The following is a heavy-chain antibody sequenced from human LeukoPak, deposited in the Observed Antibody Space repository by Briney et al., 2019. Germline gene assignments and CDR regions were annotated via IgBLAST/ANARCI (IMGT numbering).Heavy chain of an antibody. CDR1: GFTVSSNY. J-gene: IGHJ2*01. Sequence: PGGSLRLSCAASGFTVSSNYMSWVRQAPGKGLEWVSVIYSGGSTYYADSVKGRFSISRDNSRNRMYLQMSSLRPEDTAVYYCARPNDYGDYRYFDLWGRGTLVTVFS. V-gene: IGHV3-53*05. CDR2: IYSGGST. CDR3: ARPNDYGDYRYFDL. D-gene: IGHD4-17*01.